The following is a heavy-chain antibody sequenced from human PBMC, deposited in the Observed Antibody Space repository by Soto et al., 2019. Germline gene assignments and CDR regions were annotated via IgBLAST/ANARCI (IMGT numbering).Heavy chain of an antibody. Sequence: QVQLQESGPGLVKPSQTLSLTCTVSGGSISSGGYYWSWIRQHPGKGLEWIGYIYYSGSTYYNPSLESRVTVSVDTTNNQFALKLSWVSAADTAVIYSARGRGIVATINRSLLFEYWGQGTMVTVSS. D-gene: IGHD5-12*01. J-gene: IGHJ4*02. CDR2: IYYSGST. CDR1: GGSISSGGYY. V-gene: IGHV4-31*03. CDR3: ARGRGIVATINRSLLFEY.